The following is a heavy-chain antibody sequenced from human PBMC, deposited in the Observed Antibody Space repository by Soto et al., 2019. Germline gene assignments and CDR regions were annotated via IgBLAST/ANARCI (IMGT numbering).Heavy chain of an antibody. D-gene: IGHD2-15*01. CDR2: ISAYNGNT. Sequence: GASVKVSCKASGYTFTSYGISWVRQAPGQGLEWMGWISAYNGNTNYAQKLQGRVTMTTDTSTSTAYMELRSLRSDDTAVYYCARVLEYCSGGSCGYYFDYWGQGTLVNVSS. CDR3: ARVLEYCSGGSCGYYFDY. V-gene: IGHV1-18*01. CDR1: GYTFTSYG. J-gene: IGHJ4*02.